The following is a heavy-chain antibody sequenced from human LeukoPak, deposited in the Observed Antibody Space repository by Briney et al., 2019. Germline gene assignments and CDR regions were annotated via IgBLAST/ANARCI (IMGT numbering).Heavy chain of an antibody. J-gene: IGHJ4*02. CDR1: GFSFSAYS. Sequence: GGSLRLSCEASGFSFSAYSMSWVRQAPGKGLEWISYIRSSSTTIYYADSVKGRFTISRDNAENSMYLQMNSLRVEDTAVYFCARDSRSHCGTDACYGPYFVYWGQGTLVAVSS. D-gene: IGHD2-2*01. V-gene: IGHV3-48*01. CDR3: ARDSRSHCGTDACYGPYFVY. CDR2: IRSSSTTI.